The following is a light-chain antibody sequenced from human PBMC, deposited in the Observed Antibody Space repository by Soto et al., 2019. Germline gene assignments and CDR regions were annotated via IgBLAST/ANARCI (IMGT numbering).Light chain of an antibody. CDR1: QGVGSY. Sequence: IVLTQSPATLSLSPGERATLSCRASQGVGSYLVWYQQKRGQPPRLLIYVASNRATGIPARFSGSGSGTDFTLTISSLEPEDFAVYYCQQRSDWPPTFGQGTKVEV. CDR3: QQRSDWPPT. J-gene: IGKJ1*01. V-gene: IGKV3-11*01. CDR2: VAS.